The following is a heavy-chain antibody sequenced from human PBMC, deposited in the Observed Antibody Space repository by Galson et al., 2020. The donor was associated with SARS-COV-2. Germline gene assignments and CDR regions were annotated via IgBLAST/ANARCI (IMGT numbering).Heavy chain of an antibody. CDR2: MNPNSGNT. D-gene: IGHD6-19*01. Sequence: ASVKVSCKASGYTFTSYDIHWVRQASGQGPEWLGWMNPNSGNTGFPQKFQGRVTMSRDTSISTAYVELSSLTSEDTAVYYCTTAESDSGWFDPWGQGTLVTVSS. CDR3: TTAESDSGWFDP. CDR1: GYTFTSYD. J-gene: IGHJ5*02. V-gene: IGHV1-8*01.